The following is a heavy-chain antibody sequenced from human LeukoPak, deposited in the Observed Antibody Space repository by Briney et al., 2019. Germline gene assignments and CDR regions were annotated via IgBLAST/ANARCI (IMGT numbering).Heavy chain of an antibody. CDR2: INWNGGST. CDR3: ARDLPLLYSSGSEETEGNY. V-gene: IGHV3-20*04. J-gene: IGHJ4*02. CDR1: GFAFDDYG. Sequence: GGSLRLSCAASGFAFDDYGMSWVRQAPGKGLEWVSGINWNGGSTGYADSVKGRFTISRDNAKNSLYLQMNSLRAEDTALYYCARDLPLLYSSGSEETEGNYWGQGTLVTVSS. D-gene: IGHD6-19*01.